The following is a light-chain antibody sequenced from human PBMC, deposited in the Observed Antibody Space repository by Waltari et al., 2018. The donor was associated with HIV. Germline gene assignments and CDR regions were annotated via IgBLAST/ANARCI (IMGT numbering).Light chain of an antibody. V-gene: IGLV2-23*02. CDR1: SSDVGNSDI. Sequence: QSALTQPASVSGSLGQSITISCTGTSSDVGNSDIVSRYQQHPGKAPKIIIYEVNKRPPGASNRMSGSKSGNTASLTISGLQAEDEADYYCCSYSDRRIYVFGSGTRVSAL. CDR3: CSYSDRRIYV. J-gene: IGLJ1*01. CDR2: EVN.